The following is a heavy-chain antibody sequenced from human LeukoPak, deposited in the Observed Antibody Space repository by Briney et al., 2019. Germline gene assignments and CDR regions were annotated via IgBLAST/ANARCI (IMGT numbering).Heavy chain of an antibody. V-gene: IGHV1-18*01. CDR3: ARDFVVVAATFLGAFDI. J-gene: IGHJ3*02. Sequence: EASVKVSCKASGYTFTSYGISWVRQAPGQGLEWMGWISAYNGNTNYAQKLQGRVTMTTDTSTCTAYMELRSLRSDDTAVYYCARDFVVVAATFLGAFDIWGQGTMVTVSS. D-gene: IGHD2-15*01. CDR2: ISAYNGNT. CDR1: GYTFTSYG.